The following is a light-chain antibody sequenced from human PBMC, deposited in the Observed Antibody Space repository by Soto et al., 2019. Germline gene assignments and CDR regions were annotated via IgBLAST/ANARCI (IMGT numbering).Light chain of an antibody. CDR3: QQRHTWPLT. CDR2: DAS. Sequence: EIVLTQSPATLSLSAGERATLSCRASQSISTYLAWYQQRPGQAPRLLIYDASNRATGIPARFSGSGSGTDFTFSISSLEPEDFAVYYCQQRHTWPLTFGGGTKVEIK. CDR1: QSISTY. V-gene: IGKV3-11*01. J-gene: IGKJ4*01.